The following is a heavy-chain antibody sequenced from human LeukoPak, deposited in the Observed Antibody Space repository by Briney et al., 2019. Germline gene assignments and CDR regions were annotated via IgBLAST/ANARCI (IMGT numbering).Heavy chain of an antibody. CDR1: GYSISSGYY. D-gene: IGHD4-23*01. J-gene: IGHJ4*02. V-gene: IGHV4-38-2*01. CDR3: ARAPLRWHNFDY. CDR2: IYHSGST. Sequence: PSETLSLTCAVSGYSISSGYYWGWIRQPPGKGLEWIGSIYHSGSTYYNPSLKSRVTISVDTSKNQFSLKLSSVTAADTAVYYCARAPLRWHNFDYWGQGTLVTVSS.